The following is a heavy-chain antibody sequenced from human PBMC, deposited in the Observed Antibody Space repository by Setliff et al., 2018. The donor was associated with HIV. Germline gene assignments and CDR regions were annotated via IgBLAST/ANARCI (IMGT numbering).Heavy chain of an antibody. V-gene: IGHV4-59*11. D-gene: IGHD2-2*01. CDR2: IYHSGFA. CDR3: ARHICGTTACYAVDV. J-gene: IGHJ3*01. CDR1: GDSITGRW. Sequence: PSETLSLTCTVSGDSITGRWLSWIRQPPGKGLEWTGNIYHSGFANYNPSLKSRLTISVDTSKNQVSLTLSSVTPADTAVYYCARHICGTTACYAVDVWGPGTMVTVSS.